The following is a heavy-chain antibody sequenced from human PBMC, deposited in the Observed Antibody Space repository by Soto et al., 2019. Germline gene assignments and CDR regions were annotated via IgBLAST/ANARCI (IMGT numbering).Heavy chain of an antibody. Sequence: QVQLQQWGAGLLKPSETLSLTCAVYGGSFSGYYWSWIRQPPGKGLEWIGEINHCGSTNYNPSLKRRLNISIDASKNQSSLKLSSVTAADTAVYYCARYGWLRLMSGYYYGMDVWGQGTTVTVSS. V-gene: IGHV4-34*01. CDR3: ARYGWLRLMSGYYYGMDV. J-gene: IGHJ6*02. CDR1: GGSFSGYY. D-gene: IGHD5-12*01. CDR2: INHCGST.